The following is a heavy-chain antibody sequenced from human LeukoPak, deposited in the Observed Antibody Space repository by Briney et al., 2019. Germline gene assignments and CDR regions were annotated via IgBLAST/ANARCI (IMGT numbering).Heavy chain of an antibody. J-gene: IGHJ5*02. V-gene: IGHV1-2*02. D-gene: IGHD5-24*01. CDR1: GYTFNGYY. Sequence: ASVKVSCKASGYTFNGYYIHWVRQAPGQGLEWMGWINPNSGGTNYAQKFQDRVTMTRDTSISTAYMELSRLTSDDTATYYCARGKPNLVALNWLDPWGQGTLVTVSS. CDR3: ARGKPNLVALNWLDP. CDR2: INPNSGGT.